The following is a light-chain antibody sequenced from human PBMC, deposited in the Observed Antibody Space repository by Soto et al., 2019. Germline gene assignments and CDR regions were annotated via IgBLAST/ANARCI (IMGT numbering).Light chain of an antibody. CDR3: QQFGSSPRP. V-gene: IGKV3-20*01. CDR2: GAS. J-gene: IGKJ1*01. CDR1: QSVSNS. Sequence: EIVVTQSPATLSLSPGERVTLSCRASQSVSNSLAWYQQKPGQPPRLLMYGASRRPTGIPDRFSGSGSGTDFTLTISRLEPEDFAVYYCQQFGSSPRPFGQGTKVDIK.